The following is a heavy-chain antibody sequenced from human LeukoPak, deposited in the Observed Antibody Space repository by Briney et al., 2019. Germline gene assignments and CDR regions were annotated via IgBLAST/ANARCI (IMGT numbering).Heavy chain of an antibody. V-gene: IGHV3-11*01. Sequence: GGSLRLSCAASGFTFSDYYMSWIRQAPGKGLEWVSYISSSGSTIYYADSVKGRFTISRDNAKNSLYLQMNSLRAEDTAVYYCARSQYYYDSSGYPPNYWGQGTLVTVSS. CDR1: GFTFSDYY. CDR2: ISSSGSTI. J-gene: IGHJ4*02. CDR3: ARSQYYYDSSGYPPNY. D-gene: IGHD3-22*01.